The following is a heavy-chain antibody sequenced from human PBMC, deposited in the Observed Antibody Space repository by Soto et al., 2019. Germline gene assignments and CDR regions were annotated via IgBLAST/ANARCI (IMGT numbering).Heavy chain of an antibody. CDR3: ARDGGDWASGFGY. D-gene: IGHD2-21*02. CDR1: GFSISNNY. V-gene: IGHV3-53*02. Sequence: VQLVETGGALIQPGGSLRLSCAVSGFSISNNYMFWVRQAPGKGLDWVSVIYTGGSAYYADSLKGRFTISRDSSKNMLYLQMNSLRDEDTAVYYCARDGGDWASGFGYWGQGTLVTVSS. CDR2: IYTGGSA. J-gene: IGHJ4*02.